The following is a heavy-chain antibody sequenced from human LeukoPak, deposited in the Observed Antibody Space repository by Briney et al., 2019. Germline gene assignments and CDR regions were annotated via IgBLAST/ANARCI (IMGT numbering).Heavy chain of an antibody. CDR1: GGSISSGGYS. V-gene: IGHV4-30-2*01. Sequence: SQTLSLTCAVSGGSISSGGYSWSWIRQPPGKGLEWIGQISRRGNTNYTPSLKSRVTISVDTSKNQLSLKLSTVTAADTALYYCARHGEYYFDYWGQGTLVTVSS. CDR2: ISRRGNT. D-gene: IGHD3-10*01. CDR3: ARHGEYYFDY. J-gene: IGHJ4*02.